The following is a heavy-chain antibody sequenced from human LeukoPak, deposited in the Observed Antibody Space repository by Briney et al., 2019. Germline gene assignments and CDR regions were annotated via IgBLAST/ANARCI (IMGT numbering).Heavy chain of an antibody. Sequence: SETLSLTCTVSGGSISSSSYYWGWIRQPPGKGLEWIGSIYYSGSTYYNPSLKSRVTISVDTSKNQFSLKLSSVTAADTAVYYCARSRREDIVVVVAATPFPAFYYFDYWGQGTLVTVSS. CDR2: IYYSGST. D-gene: IGHD2-15*01. CDR1: GGSISSSSYY. CDR3: ARSRREDIVVVVAATPFPAFYYFDY. J-gene: IGHJ4*02. V-gene: IGHV4-39*07.